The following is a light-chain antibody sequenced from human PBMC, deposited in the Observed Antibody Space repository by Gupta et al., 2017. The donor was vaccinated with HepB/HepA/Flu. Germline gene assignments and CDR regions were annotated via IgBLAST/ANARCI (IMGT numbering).Light chain of an antibody. CDR1: QSISSW. Sequence: GGDRVTITCRASQSISSWLAWYQQKPGKAPKLLIYKASSLESGVPSRFSGSGSGTEFTLTISSLQPDDFATYYCQQYNSYAFTYGPGTKVDIK. CDR2: KAS. J-gene: IGKJ3*01. V-gene: IGKV1-5*03. CDR3: QQYNSYAFT.